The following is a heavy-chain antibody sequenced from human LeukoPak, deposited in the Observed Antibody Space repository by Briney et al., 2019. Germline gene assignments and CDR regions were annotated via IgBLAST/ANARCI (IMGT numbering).Heavy chain of an antibody. Sequence: SHTLSLTCTVSGGSISSYYWSWIRQPPGKGLEWLGYIYYSGSTNYNPSLKSRVTISVDTSKNQFSLKLSSVTAADTAVYYCAREMVRGVHYFDYWGQGTLVTVSS. CDR3: AREMVRGVHYFDY. J-gene: IGHJ4*02. CDR1: GGSISSYY. V-gene: IGHV4-59*01. CDR2: IYYSGST. D-gene: IGHD3-10*01.